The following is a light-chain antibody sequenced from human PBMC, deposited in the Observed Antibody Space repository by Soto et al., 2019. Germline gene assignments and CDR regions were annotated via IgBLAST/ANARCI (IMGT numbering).Light chain of an antibody. J-gene: IGKJ1*01. CDR1: QGIRNY. CDR3: HKYNSAPPWT. CDR2: AAS. Sequence: DIQMTQSPSSLSASVGDRVTITCRASQGIRNYLAWYQQKPGKVPKLLIYAASTLQSGVPSRFSGSGSGTDFTLTISSLQPEDVATYYCHKYNSAPPWTFGQGTKVEIK. V-gene: IGKV1-27*01.